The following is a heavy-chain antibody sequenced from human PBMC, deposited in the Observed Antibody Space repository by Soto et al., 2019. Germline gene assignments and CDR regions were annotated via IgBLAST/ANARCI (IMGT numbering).Heavy chain of an antibody. CDR1: GYTFTSYY. D-gene: IGHD3-9*01. CDR3: ARITLTAAGGKLFYFLS. V-gene: IGHV1-46*01. J-gene: IGHJ4*02. Sequence: PVKVSCKASGYTFTSYYMHWVRQAPGQGLEWMGIINPSGGSTSYAQKFQGRVTMTRDTSTSTVYMELSSLRSEDTAVYYCARITLTAAGGKLFYFLSGGEGPLVTVPS. CDR2: INPSGGST.